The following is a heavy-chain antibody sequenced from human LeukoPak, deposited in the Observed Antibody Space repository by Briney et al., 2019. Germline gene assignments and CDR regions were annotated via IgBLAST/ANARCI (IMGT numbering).Heavy chain of an antibody. V-gene: IGHV3-23*01. D-gene: IGHD2-15*01. Sequence: GGSVRLSCAASGFTFSSYAMSWVRQAPGKGLEWVSAISGRGGSTYYADSVKGRFTISRDNSKNTLYLQMNSLRAEDTAVYYCAKGYCSGGSCYAVFDYWGQGTLVTVSS. CDR2: ISGRGGST. CDR1: GFTFSSYA. J-gene: IGHJ4*02. CDR3: AKGYCSGGSCYAVFDY.